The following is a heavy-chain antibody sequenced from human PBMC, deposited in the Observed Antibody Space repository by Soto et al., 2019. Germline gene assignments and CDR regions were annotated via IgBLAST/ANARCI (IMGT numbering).Heavy chain of an antibody. CDR3: ARVGYCSSTSCRNFNWFDP. V-gene: IGHV3-48*01. D-gene: IGHD2-2*01. CDR2: ISGSSRTI. J-gene: IGHJ5*02. Sequence: VGSLRLSCAASGFTFNDYSMNWVRQAPGKGLEWVSYISGSSRTIYYVDSVKGRFTISRDNAKNSLYLQMNSLRAEDTAVYYCARVGYCSSTSCRNFNWFDPWGQGTLVTVSS. CDR1: GFTFNDYS.